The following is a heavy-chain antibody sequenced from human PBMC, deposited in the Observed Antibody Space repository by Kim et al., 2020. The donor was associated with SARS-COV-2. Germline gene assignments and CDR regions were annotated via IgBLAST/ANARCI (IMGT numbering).Heavy chain of an antibody. CDR3: AREARGSGHLGGMDA. J-gene: IGHJ6*02. V-gene: IGHV3-30*03. Sequence: GGSLRLSCAASGFTFSSYGMHWVRQAPGKGLEWVADISYDGSNKYYADSVKGRFTISRDNSKNTLYLQMNSLRAEDTAVYYCAREARGSGHLGGMDAWGQGTTVTVSS. D-gene: IGHD3-10*01. CDR2: ISYDGSNK. CDR1: GFTFSSYG.